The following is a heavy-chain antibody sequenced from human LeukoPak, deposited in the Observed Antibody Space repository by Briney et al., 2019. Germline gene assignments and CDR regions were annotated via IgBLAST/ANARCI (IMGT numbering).Heavy chain of an antibody. J-gene: IGHJ4*02. CDR1: GGSISSGNSY. V-gene: IGHV4-31*03. CDR2: IYYSGRT. Sequence: SETLSLTRTVSGGSISSGNSYCSWVRQHAAKGLEWIGYIYYSGRTYYNPSLTSRITISVDKSKNQFSLKLSSVTAADTAVYYCARELRGSGWYDYWGPGTLVTVSS. CDR3: ARELRGSGWYDY. D-gene: IGHD6-19*01.